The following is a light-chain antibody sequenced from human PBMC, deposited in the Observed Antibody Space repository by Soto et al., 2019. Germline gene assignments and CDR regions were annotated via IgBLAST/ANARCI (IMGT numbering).Light chain of an antibody. J-gene: IGKJ1*01. CDR1: QSISSW. Sequence: DIQMTQSPSTLSASLGGRVTITCRASQSISSWLAWYQQKPGKAPKLLIYRASNLQSGVPARFSGRGSGTDFTLTISSLQPDDFANYYCQQYSSSSTFGQGTKVEMK. V-gene: IGKV1-5*03. CDR2: RAS. CDR3: QQYSSSST.